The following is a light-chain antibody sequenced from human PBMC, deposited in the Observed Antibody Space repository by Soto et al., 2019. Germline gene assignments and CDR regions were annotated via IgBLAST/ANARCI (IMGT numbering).Light chain of an antibody. CDR1: QSVSSN. Sequence: EIVMTQSPATLSVSPGEGATVSCRASQSVSSNLAWYQQKPGQAPRLLIYGASTRATGIPARFSGSGSGTEFTLTISSLQSEDFGVYYCQQYGDSPLTSGPGTKVDIK. J-gene: IGKJ3*01. CDR3: QQYGDSPLT. CDR2: GAS. V-gene: IGKV3-15*01.